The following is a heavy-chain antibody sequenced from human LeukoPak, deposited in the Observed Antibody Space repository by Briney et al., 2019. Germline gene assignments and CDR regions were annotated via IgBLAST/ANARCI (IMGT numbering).Heavy chain of an antibody. CDR3: ARDPRWLTPDCTSTSCYENYFDP. CDR2: IYYSGST. J-gene: IGHJ5*02. V-gene: IGHV4-59*12. Sequence: PSETLSLTCTVSGGSTSSYYWSWIRQPPGKGLEWIGYIYYSGSTNYNPSLKSRVTISVETSKNQFSLKMYSVTAADTAVYYCARDPRWLTPDCTSTSCYENYFDPWGQGTLVTVSS. CDR1: GGSTSSYY. D-gene: IGHD2-2*01.